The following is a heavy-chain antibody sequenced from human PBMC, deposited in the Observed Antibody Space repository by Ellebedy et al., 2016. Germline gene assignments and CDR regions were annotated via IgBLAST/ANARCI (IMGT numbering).Heavy chain of an antibody. CDR2: ISGDGRTT. V-gene: IGHV3-74*01. CDR1: GFNFNTYF. D-gene: IGHD1-7*01. Sequence: GESLKISXAASGFNFNTYFMSWVRQAPGKGLVWVSRISGDGRTTNYADSVKGRFIISRDNAKNTLYLQMNSLRGEDTAVYFCTRVLDGNYGRTDYWGQGTLVTVSS. CDR3: TRVLDGNYGRTDY. J-gene: IGHJ4*02.